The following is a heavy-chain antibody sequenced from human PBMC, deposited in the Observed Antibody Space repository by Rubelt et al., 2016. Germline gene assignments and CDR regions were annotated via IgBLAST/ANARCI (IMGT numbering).Heavy chain of an antibody. V-gene: IGHV4-34*01. D-gene: IGHD3-10*01. CDR1: GGSFSGYY. Sequence: QVQLQQWGAGLLKPSETLSLTCAVYGGSFSGYYWSWIRQPPGKGLEWIGEINHSGSTNYNPSLKSRVTISVDTSNDQFSLNLSSVTAADTAVYYCARHRGNIAPRCNYWGQGTLVSVSS. CDR2: INHSGST. J-gene: IGHJ4*02. CDR3: ARHRGNIAPRCNY.